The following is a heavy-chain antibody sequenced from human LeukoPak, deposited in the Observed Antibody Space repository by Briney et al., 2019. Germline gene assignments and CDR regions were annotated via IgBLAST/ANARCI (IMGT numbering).Heavy chain of an antibody. CDR3: ARYSSSSGGDYFDY. CDR2: INPNSGGT. Sequence: ASVKVSCKASGYTFTGYYMHWVRQAPGQGLEWMGWINPNSGGTNYAQKFQGRVTMTRDTSISTAYMELSSLRSEDTAVYYCARYSSSSGGDYFDYWGQGTLVTVSS. V-gene: IGHV1-2*02. D-gene: IGHD6-6*01. J-gene: IGHJ4*02. CDR1: GYTFTGYY.